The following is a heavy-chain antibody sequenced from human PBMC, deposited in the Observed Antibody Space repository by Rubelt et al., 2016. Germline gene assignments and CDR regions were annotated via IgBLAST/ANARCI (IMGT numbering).Heavy chain of an antibody. Sequence: AMHWVRQAPGKGLEWVAVISYDGSNKYYADSVKGRFTISRDNSKNTLYLQMNSLRAEDTAVYYCARGGRRGYSYGYGENDYWGQGTLVTVSS. J-gene: IGHJ4*02. CDR2: ISYDGSNK. CDR1: A. D-gene: IGHD5-18*01. V-gene: IGHV3-30*04. CDR3: ARGGRRGYSYGYGENDY.